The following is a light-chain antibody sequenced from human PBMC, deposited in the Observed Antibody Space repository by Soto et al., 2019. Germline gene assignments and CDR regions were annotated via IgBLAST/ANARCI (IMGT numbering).Light chain of an antibody. V-gene: IGKV3-20*01. CDR3: QQYGRSPLT. CDR2: GAS. J-gene: IGKJ2*01. CDR1: QSVSSSY. Sequence: EIVLTQSPGTLSLSPGERATLSCRASQSVSSSYLAWYQQKPGQAPRLLIYGASSMATGVPDRFSGSGSGTNFTLTISRLEPEDFAVYYCQQYGRSPLTFGQGTKLEI.